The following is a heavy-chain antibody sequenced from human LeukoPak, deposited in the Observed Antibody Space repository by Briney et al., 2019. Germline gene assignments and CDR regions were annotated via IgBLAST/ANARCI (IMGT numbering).Heavy chain of an antibody. J-gene: IGHJ3*02. CDR3: ARVHIGQLVHYSGNAFDI. CDR1: GGSISSGGYY. D-gene: IGHD6-13*01. V-gene: IGHV4-30-2*01. Sequence: SETLSLTCTVSGGSISSGGYYWSWIRQPPGKGLEWIGYIYHSGSTYYNPSLKSRVTISVDRSKNQFSLKLSSVTAADTAVYYCARVHIGQLVHYSGNAFDIWGQGTMVTVSS. CDR2: IYHSGST.